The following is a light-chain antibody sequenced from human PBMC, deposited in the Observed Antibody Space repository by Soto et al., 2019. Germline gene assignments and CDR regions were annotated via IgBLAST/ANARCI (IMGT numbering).Light chain of an antibody. CDR3: HQYNNWPPWT. CDR2: RAS. V-gene: IGKV3-15*01. J-gene: IGKJ1*01. Sequence: QSVSPGERATLSCRASQSLSTNLAWYQQKPGQAPRLLIYRASTRATGIPARFSGSGSGTEFTLTISSLQSEDFAVYYCHQYNNWPPWTFGPGTKVDIK. CDR1: QSLSTN.